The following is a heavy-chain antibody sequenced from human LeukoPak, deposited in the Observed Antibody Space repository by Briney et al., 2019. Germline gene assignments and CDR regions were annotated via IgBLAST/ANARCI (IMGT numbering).Heavy chain of an antibody. V-gene: IGHV3-21*01. CDR2: ISSSSYI. CDR1: GFTFSSYS. CDR3: ARGGYNWNDVWFDP. J-gene: IGHJ5*02. Sequence: GGSLRLSCVASGFTFSSYSMNWVRQAPGKGLEWVSSISSSSYIYYADSVKGRFTISRDNAKNSLYLQMNSLRAEDTAVYYCARGGYNWNDVWFDPWGQGTLVTVSS. D-gene: IGHD1-1*01.